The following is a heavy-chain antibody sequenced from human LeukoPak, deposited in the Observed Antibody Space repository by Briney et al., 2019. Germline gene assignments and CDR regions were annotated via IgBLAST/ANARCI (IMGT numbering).Heavy chain of an antibody. CDR2: INANTGNP. Sequence: ASVKVSCKASGYTFTNYAINWVRQAPGKGLEWMGWINANTGNPTYALGFTGRFVLSLDTSVSTAYLQISSLKAEDTAVYYCARGDSGPTYNSNWYETDYWGQGTLVTVSS. V-gene: IGHV7-4-1*02. J-gene: IGHJ4*02. CDR1: GYTFTNYA. D-gene: IGHD6-13*01. CDR3: ARGDSGPTYNSNWYETDY.